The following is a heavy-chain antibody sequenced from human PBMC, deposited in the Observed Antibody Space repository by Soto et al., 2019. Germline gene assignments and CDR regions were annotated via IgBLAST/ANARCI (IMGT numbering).Heavy chain of an antibody. D-gene: IGHD1-1*01. Sequence: GASVKVSCKASGYNFSDFGRTWVRQAPGQGLEWMGLISGKNGNTSYAQKVQGRVTLTAHTSIRTAYMELSTLTSEDTGIYYCARSASSAATGAFDNWGQGTRVTVSS. V-gene: IGHV1-18*04. CDR2: ISGKNGNT. J-gene: IGHJ4*01. CDR1: GYNFSDFG. CDR3: ARSASSAATGAFDN.